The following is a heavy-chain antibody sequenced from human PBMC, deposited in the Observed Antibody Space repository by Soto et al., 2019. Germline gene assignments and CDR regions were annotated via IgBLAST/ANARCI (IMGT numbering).Heavy chain of an antibody. CDR1: GGSFSGYY. V-gene: IGHV4-34*01. J-gene: IGHJ4*02. D-gene: IGHD3-22*01. Sequence: PSETLSLTCAVYGGSFSGYYWSWIRQPPGKGLEWIGEINHSGSTNYNPSLKSRVTISVDTSKNQFSLKLSSVTAADTAVYYCARAVMTTIFAYWGQGTLVTVSS. CDR2: INHSGST. CDR3: ARAVMTTIFAY.